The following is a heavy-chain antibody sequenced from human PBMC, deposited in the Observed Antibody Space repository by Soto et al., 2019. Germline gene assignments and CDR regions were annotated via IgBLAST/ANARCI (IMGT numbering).Heavy chain of an antibody. CDR1: GYPVTAYY. V-gene: IGHV1-2*02. CDR3: ARGGGVGVAGSAAFDM. J-gene: IGHJ3*02. Sequence: QLHLVQSGAVVKKPGASVTVSCSASGYPVTAYYMHWVRQAPGRGLEWMGGINPATGAAKYTQTFQGRVTMTRDTSTSTVFMELGGLTSGDTAVFYCARGGGVGVAGSAAFDMWGHGTLVTVSS. D-gene: IGHD3-3*01. CDR2: INPATGAA.